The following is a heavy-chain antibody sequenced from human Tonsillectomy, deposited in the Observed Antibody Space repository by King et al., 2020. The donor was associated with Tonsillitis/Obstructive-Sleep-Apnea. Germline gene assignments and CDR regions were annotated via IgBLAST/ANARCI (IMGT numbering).Heavy chain of an antibody. Sequence: VQLQESGPGLVKPSETLSLTCTVSGGSISSYYWSWIRQPPGKGLEWIGYIYYSGSTNYNPSLKSRVTISVDTSKNQFSLKLSSVTAADTAVYYCARDRLGPNPWVRGVYDPWGQGTLVTVSS. CDR3: ARDRLGPNPWVRGVYDP. CDR1: GGSISSYY. D-gene: IGHD6-13*01. CDR2: IYYSGST. J-gene: IGHJ5*02. V-gene: IGHV4-59*01.